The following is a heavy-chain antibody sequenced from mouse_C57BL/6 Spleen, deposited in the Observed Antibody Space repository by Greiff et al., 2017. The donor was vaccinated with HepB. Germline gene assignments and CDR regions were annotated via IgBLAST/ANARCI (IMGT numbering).Heavy chain of an antibody. CDR3: ARTPPLRYYFDY. CDR1: GFTFSDYG. V-gene: IGHV5-17*01. J-gene: IGHJ2*01. CDR2: ISSGSSTI. Sequence: EVQLVESGGGLVKPGGSLKLSCAASGFTFSDYGMHWVRQAPEKGLEWVAYISSGSSTIYYADTVKGRFTISRDNAKNTLFLQMTSLRSEDTAMYYCARTPPLRYYFDYWGQGTTLTVSS.